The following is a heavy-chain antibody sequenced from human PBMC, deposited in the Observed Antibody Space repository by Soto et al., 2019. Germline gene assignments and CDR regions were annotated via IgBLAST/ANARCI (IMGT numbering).Heavy chain of an antibody. CDR2: VTGSGDTS. Sequence: GGSLRLSCKSAVFSFANYAMAWVRQPQGKGLEWVSSVTGSGDTSYYADSVKVRFTISRDNSKWTLYLQMNSLRVDDTAIYYCVEPGAYWTRWGQGTPVTAPQ. V-gene: IGHV3-23*01. J-gene: IGHJ4*02. CDR1: VFSFANYA. D-gene: IGHD1-1*01. CDR3: VEPGAYWTR.